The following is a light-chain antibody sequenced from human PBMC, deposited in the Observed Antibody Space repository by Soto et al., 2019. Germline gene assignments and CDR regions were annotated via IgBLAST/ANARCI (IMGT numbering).Light chain of an antibody. Sequence: AIRLTQSLASIYASTGDRVNITCRANQGISSFLAWYQQKPGRAPKLLIYAAATLQRGAPSRFSASGSGTDLTLTISRLQSEDFATYFCQQYLSYPYTFGQGTKLEI. V-gene: IGKV1-8*01. CDR3: QQYLSYPYT. CDR1: QGISSF. CDR2: AAA. J-gene: IGKJ2*01.